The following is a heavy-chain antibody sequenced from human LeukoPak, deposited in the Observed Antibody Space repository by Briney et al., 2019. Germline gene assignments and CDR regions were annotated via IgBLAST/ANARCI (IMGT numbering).Heavy chain of an antibody. J-gene: IGHJ4*02. D-gene: IGHD6-13*01. CDR3: ARDMGQWYCSSWFLANFDY. CDR1: GFTFSSYG. Sequence: PGGSLRLSCAASGFTFSSYGMHWVRQAPGKGLEWVAVIWYDGSNKYYADSVKGRFTISRDNSKNTVYLQMNRLRAEDKAVYFCARDMGQWYCSSWFLANFDYWGQGTLVTVSS. V-gene: IGHV3-33*01. CDR2: IWYDGSNK.